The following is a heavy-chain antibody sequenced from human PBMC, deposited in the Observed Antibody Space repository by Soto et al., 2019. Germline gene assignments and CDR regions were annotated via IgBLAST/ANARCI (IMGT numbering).Heavy chain of an antibody. D-gene: IGHD6-13*01. V-gene: IGHV3-33*06. Sequence: GGSLRLSCAASGFAFSRYGMHWVRQAPDKGLECVAVIWYDGTDNYYADSVKGRFTISRDNSKNTLYLQVDSLRVDDTAVYYCAKDRSSSLDAMDVWGQGTTVTVYS. CDR2: IWYDGTDN. CDR1: GFAFSRYG. CDR3: AKDRSSSLDAMDV. J-gene: IGHJ6*02.